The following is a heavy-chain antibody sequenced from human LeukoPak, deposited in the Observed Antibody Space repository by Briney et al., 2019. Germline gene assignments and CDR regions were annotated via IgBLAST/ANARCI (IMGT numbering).Heavy chain of an antibody. CDR1: GFTFSSYS. V-gene: IGHV3-21*01. Sequence: GGSLRLSCAASGFTFSSYSVNWVRQAPGKGLEWVSSISSSSSYIYYADSVKGRFTISRDNAKNSLYLQMNSLRAEDTAVYYCASGVDYGDYEKRNFDYWGQGTLVTVSS. D-gene: IGHD4-17*01. CDR2: ISSSSSYI. J-gene: IGHJ4*02. CDR3: ASGVDYGDYEKRNFDY.